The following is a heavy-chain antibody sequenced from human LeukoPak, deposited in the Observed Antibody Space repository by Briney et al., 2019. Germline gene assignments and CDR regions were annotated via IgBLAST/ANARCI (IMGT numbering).Heavy chain of an antibody. J-gene: IGHJ3*02. CDR2: IWYDGSNK. CDR3: ARGAVGIDI. CDR1: GFTFSSYG. V-gene: IGHV3-33*01. Sequence: PGGSLRLSCAASGFTFSSYGMPWVRQAPGKGLEWVAVIWYDGSNKYYADSVKGRFTISRDNSKNTLYLQMNSLRAEDTAVYYCARGAVGIDIWGQGTMVTVSS. D-gene: IGHD1-1*01.